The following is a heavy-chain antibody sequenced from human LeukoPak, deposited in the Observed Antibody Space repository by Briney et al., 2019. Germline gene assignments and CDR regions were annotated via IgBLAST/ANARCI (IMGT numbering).Heavy chain of an antibody. V-gene: IGHV4-30-4*01. CDR2: IYYSGST. D-gene: IGHD3-22*01. Sequence: SETLSLTCTVSGGSISSGDYYWRWIRQPPGKGLEWIGYIYYSGSTYYNPSLKSRVTISVDTSKNQFSLKLSSVTAADTTVYYCARLYDSSGYYYGYYFDYWGQGTLVTVSS. CDR3: ARLYDSSGYYYGYYFDY. CDR1: GGSISSGDYY. J-gene: IGHJ4*02.